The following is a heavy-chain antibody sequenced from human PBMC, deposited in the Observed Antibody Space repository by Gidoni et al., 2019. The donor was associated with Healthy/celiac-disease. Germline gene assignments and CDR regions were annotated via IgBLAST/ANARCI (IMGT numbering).Heavy chain of an antibody. CDR1: GFTFGDYA. Sequence: EVQLVESGGGLVKPGRSLRLSCTASGFTFGDYAMSWFRQAPGKGLEWVGFIRSKAYGGTTEYAASVKGRFTISRDDSKSIAYLQMNSLKTEDTAVYYCTRVSPYCTGGVCSNWFDPWGQGTLVTVSS. V-gene: IGHV3-49*05. CDR2: IRSKAYGGTT. CDR3: TRVSPYCTGGVCSNWFDP. D-gene: IGHD2-8*02. J-gene: IGHJ5*02.